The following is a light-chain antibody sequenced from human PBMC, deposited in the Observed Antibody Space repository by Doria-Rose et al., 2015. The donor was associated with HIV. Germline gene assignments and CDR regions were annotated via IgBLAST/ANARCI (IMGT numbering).Light chain of an antibody. Sequence: TQSPGTLSLSPGERATLSCRASQSFSSTYLAWYQQKPGQAPSILIYDGSTRATGIPDRFSASGSVTDFTLTINRLEPEDFALYYCHQYGSSWTFGQGTKVEI. CDR2: DGS. V-gene: IGKV3-20*01. J-gene: IGKJ1*01. CDR3: HQYGSSWT. CDR1: QSFSSTY.